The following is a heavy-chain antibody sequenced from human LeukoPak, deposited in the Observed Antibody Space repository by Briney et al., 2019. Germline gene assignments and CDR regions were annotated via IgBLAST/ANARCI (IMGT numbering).Heavy chain of an antibody. J-gene: IGHJ3*02. CDR1: GFTFSSYG. CDR2: ISYDGSNK. CDR3: ARDGYYLDAFDI. D-gene: IGHD3-22*01. V-gene: IGHV3-30*03. Sequence: GRSLRLSCAASGFTFSSYGMHWVRQAPGKGLEWVAVISYDGSNKYYADSVKGRFTISRDNSKNTLYLQMNSLRAEDTAVYYCARDGYYLDAFDIWGQGTMVTVSS.